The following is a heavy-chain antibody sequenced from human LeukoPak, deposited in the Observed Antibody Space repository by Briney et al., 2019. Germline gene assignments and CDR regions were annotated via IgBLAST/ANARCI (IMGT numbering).Heavy chain of an antibody. J-gene: IGHJ6*03. V-gene: IGHV3-23*01. CDR3: AKDSRYPYYMDV. Sequence: GGSLRLSCAASGFTFSSYGMSWVRQAPGEGLEWVSAISGSGGSTYYADSVKGRFTISRDNSKNTLYLQMNSLRAEDTAVYYCAKDSRYPYYMDVWGKGTTVTISS. CDR2: ISGSGGST. CDR1: GFTFSSYG. D-gene: IGHD1-14*01.